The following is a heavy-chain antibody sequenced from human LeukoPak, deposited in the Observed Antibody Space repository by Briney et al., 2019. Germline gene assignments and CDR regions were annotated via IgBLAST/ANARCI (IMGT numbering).Heavy chain of an antibody. CDR1: GGNFSSNA. D-gene: IGHD5-24*01. Sequence: SVNVSCKASGGNFSSNAISWVRQAAGQGLEGMGGIIPIFGTANYAQKFQGRVTITADESTSTAYMELSSLRSEDTAVYYCARAEVEMATEVGAFDIWGQGTMVTVSS. CDR2: IIPIFGTA. V-gene: IGHV1-69*01. J-gene: IGHJ3*02. CDR3: ARAEVEMATEVGAFDI.